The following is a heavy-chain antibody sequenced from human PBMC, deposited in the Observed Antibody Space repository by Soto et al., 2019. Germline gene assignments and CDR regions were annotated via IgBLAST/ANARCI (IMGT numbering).Heavy chain of an antibody. D-gene: IGHD3-16*01. CDR2: IYYSGST. J-gene: IGHJ4*02. CDR1: GGSISSGDYY. Sequence: SETLSLTCTVSGGSISSGDYYWSWIRQPPGKGLEWIGYIYYSGSTYYNPSLKSRVTISVDTSKNQFSLKLSSVTAADTAVYYCARGKLYDYFWGSPGIDYWGQGTLVTVSS. CDR3: ARGKLYDYFWGSPGIDY. V-gene: IGHV4-30-4*01.